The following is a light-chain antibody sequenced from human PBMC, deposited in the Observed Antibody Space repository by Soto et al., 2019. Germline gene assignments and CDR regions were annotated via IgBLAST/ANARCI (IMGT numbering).Light chain of an antibody. Sequence: EIVMTQSPATLSVSPGERATLSCRASQSVRSSFLAWYQQKPGQAPSLLIYGASIRATGIPDRFSGSGSGTDFTLTISRLEPEDFAVYFCQQHGSSPWTFGQGTKVDIK. CDR2: GAS. CDR1: QSVRSSF. CDR3: QQHGSSPWT. J-gene: IGKJ1*01. V-gene: IGKV3-20*01.